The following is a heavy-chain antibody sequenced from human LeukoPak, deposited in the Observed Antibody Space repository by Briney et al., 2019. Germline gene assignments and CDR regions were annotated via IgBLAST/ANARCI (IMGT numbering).Heavy chain of an antibody. Sequence: PGGSLRLSCAASGFTFSSYSMNWVRQAPGKGLEWVSSISSSSSSYIYYADSVKGRFTISRDNAKNSLYLQMNSLRAEDTAVYYCARVLIDYYYYYMDVWGKGTTVTVSS. CDR1: GFTFSSYS. CDR2: ISSSSSSYI. D-gene: IGHD2/OR15-2a*01. CDR3: ARVLIDYYYYYMDV. V-gene: IGHV3-21*01. J-gene: IGHJ6*03.